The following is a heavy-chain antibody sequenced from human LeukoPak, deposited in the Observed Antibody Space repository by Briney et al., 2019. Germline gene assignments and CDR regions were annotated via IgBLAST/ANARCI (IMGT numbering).Heavy chain of an antibody. CDR3: ARVGARSFDC. D-gene: IGHD1-26*01. V-gene: IGHV3-74*01. J-gene: IGHJ4*02. Sequence: PGGSLRLSCAASGFTFSDYWMHWVRHAPGKGPGWVSRINFDADNTLYADSVKGRFTISRDNSKNTLYLQMNSLRAEDTGVYYCARVGARSFDCWGQGTLVTVSS. CDR2: INFDADNT. CDR1: GFTFSDYW.